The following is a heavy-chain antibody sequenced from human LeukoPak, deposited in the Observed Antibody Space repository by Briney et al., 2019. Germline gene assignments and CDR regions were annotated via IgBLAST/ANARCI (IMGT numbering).Heavy chain of an antibody. Sequence: GGSLRLSCAASGFTFSDYGIHWVRQAPGKGLEWVAVIYSDGTNKYFVDSVKGRFAISRDNSKTTVFLQMNGLRAEDTAVFYCARDLKSGYMESWGQGTLVTGSS. CDR3: ARDLKSGYMES. CDR2: IYSDGTNK. J-gene: IGHJ5*02. V-gene: IGHV3-33*01. CDR1: GFTFSDYG. D-gene: IGHD3-3*01.